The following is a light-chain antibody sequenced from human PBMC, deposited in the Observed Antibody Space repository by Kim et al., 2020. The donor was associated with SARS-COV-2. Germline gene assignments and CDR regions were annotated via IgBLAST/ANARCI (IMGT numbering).Light chain of an antibody. J-gene: IGLJ3*02. CDR2: GKN. V-gene: IGLV3-19*01. Sequence: SSELTQDPAVSVALGQTVRITCQGDSLRSNYASWYQQKPGQAPVLVIYGKNNRPSGIPDRFSGSSSGNTASLTITGAQAEDEADYYCNSRDSSGNHPVFGGGTQLTVL. CDR1: SLRSNY. CDR3: NSRDSSGNHPV.